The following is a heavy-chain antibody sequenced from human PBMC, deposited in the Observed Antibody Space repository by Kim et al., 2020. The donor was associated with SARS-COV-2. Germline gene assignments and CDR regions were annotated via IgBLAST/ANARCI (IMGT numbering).Heavy chain of an antibody. J-gene: IGHJ5*02. CDR3: ATARIAAAGRGWWFDP. D-gene: IGHD6-13*01. V-gene: IGHV1-24*01. CDR1: GYTLTELS. Sequence: ASVKVSCKVYGYTLTELSMHWVRQAPGKGLEWMGGFDPEDGETIYAQKFQGRVTMTEDTSTDTAYMELSSLRSEDTAVYYCATARIAAAGRGWWFDPWGQGTLVTVSS. CDR2: FDPEDGET.